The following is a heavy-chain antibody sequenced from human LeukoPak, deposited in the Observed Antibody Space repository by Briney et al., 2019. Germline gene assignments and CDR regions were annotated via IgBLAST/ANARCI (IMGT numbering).Heavy chain of an antibody. Sequence: SETLSLTCTVSGGSINNYYWSWIRQPPGKGLEWIGYIYYSGSTNYNPSLKSRVTMSLDTSKSQFSLNLSSVTAADTAVYYCARQGYYDTSGHYYMDVWDKGTTVTVSS. CDR1: GGSINNYY. D-gene: IGHD3-22*01. CDR3: ARQGYYDTSGHYYMDV. J-gene: IGHJ6*03. CDR2: IYYSGST. V-gene: IGHV4-59*08.